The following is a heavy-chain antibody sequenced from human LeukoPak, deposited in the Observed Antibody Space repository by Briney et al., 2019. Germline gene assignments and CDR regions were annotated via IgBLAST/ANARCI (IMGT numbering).Heavy chain of an antibody. CDR1: GITFNNAW. J-gene: IGHJ4*02. Sequence: PGGSLRLSCAASGITFNNAWMSWVRRAPGKGLEWVARLKSKTDGGTTDYAAPVKGRFTISRDDSINTLWLQMNSLKTEDTAVYYCTTDEWNWGQGTLVTVSS. V-gene: IGHV3-15*01. CDR2: LKSKTDGGTT. D-gene: IGHD3-3*01. CDR3: TTDEWN.